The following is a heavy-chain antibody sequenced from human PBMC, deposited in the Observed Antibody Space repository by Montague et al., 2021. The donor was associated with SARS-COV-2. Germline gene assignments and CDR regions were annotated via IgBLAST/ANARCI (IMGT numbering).Heavy chain of an antibody. CDR2: IDWDDDK. Sequence: PALVKPTQTLTLTCTFSGFSLSTSGMCVSWIRQPPGKALEWLARIDWDDDKYYSTSLKTRLTTSKGTSKNQVVLTMTNMDPVDTATYYCARMTVAGIPFDYWGQGTLVTVSS. CDR3: ARMTVAGIPFDY. CDR1: GFSLSTSGMC. D-gene: IGHD6-19*01. V-gene: IGHV2-70*11. J-gene: IGHJ4*02.